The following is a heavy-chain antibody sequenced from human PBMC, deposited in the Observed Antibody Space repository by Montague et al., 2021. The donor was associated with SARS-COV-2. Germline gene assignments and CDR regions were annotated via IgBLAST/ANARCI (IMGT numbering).Heavy chain of an antibody. V-gene: IGHV4-39*01. CDR2: INYSGKT. CDR3: ARRAQWQLSWFCEL. CDR1: GGSISSGTYY. D-gene: IGHD6-19*01. J-gene: IGHJ2*01. Sequence: SETLSLTCTVSGGSISSGTYYWGWVRQPPGKGLEWIGTINYSGKTYYNPSIKSRVTISVDTSKSQFSLKVTSVTAADTAVYYCARRAQWQLSWFCELWGRGTLVTVSS.